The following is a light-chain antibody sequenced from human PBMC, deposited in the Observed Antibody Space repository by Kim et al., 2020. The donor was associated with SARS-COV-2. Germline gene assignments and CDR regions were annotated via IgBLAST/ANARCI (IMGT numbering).Light chain of an antibody. V-gene: IGKV3D-15*01. J-gene: IGKJ4*01. CDR2: GAS. CDR3: QEYNNWPTLS. Sequence: VSPGEGATRAGRASHSATTNLAWYQQKPGQAPRLLIYGASIRASGIPARFSGSGSGTDFTLTISSLQSEDSAVYYCQEYNNWPTLSFGGGTKLEI. CDR1: HSATTN.